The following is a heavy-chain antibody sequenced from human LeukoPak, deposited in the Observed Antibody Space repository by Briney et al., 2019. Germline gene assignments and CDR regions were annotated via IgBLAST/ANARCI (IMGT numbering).Heavy chain of an antibody. D-gene: IGHD4-17*01. J-gene: IGHJ4*02. V-gene: IGHV5-51*01. CDR3: ARLPPPDYGDYLYYFDY. CDR2: IYPGDSDT. CDR1: GYSFTSYW. Sequence: GESLKISCQGSGYSFTSYWIGWVRQMPGKGLEWMGIIYPGDSDTRYSPSFQGQVTISADKSISTAYLQWSSLKASDTAMYYCARLPPPDYGDYLYYFDYWGQGTLVTVSS.